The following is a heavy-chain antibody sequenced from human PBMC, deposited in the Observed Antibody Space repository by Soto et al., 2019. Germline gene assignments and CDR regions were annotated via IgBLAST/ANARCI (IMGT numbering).Heavy chain of an antibody. V-gene: IGHV1-18*01. CDR3: ARGRYGDY. Sequence: QVHLVQSGAEVKKPVATVKVSCKASGYTFTSYGITWVRQAPGQGLEWMGWISAHNGNTDYAQKLQGRVIVTRDTSTSTAYMELRSLRSDDTAVYYCARGRYGDYWGQGAVVTVSS. CDR1: GYTFTSYG. CDR2: ISAHNGNT. D-gene: IGHD1-1*01. J-gene: IGHJ4*02.